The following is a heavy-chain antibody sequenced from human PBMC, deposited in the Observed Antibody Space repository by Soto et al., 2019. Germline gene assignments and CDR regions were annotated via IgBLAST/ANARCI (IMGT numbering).Heavy chain of an antibody. Sequence: QVQLVDSGGGVVQPGRSLRLSCAASGFSFSSYGMHWVRQAPGKGLEWVAMISYDGTDEYYADSVKGRFTISRDNSKNAMYLQLHSLRAEDTGVYCCEKQEPGWRDNFDYWGQGTLVTVSS. J-gene: IGHJ4*02. CDR2: ISYDGTDE. V-gene: IGHV3-30*18. CDR3: EKQEPGWRDNFDY. D-gene: IGHD6-19*01. CDR1: GFSFSSYG.